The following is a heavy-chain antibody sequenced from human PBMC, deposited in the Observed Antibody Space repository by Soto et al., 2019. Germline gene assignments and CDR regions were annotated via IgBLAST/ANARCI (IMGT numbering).Heavy chain of an antibody. Sequence: QVQLQESGPGLVKPSETLSLTCTVSGGSISSYYWSWIRQPPGKGLEWIGYIYYSGSTNYNPSLKSRVTISVDTSKNQFSLKLSPVTAADTAVYYCARGGGVEMATIMNWWYFDLWGRGTLVTVSS. V-gene: IGHV4-59*01. CDR1: GGSISSYY. CDR2: IYYSGST. D-gene: IGHD5-12*01. J-gene: IGHJ2*01. CDR3: ARGGGVEMATIMNWWYFDL.